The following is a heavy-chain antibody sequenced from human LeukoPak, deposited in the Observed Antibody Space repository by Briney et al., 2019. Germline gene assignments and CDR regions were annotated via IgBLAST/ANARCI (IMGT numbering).Heavy chain of an antibody. V-gene: IGHV1-69*13. Sequence: ASVKVSCKASGGTFSSYAISWVRQAPGQGLEWMGGIIPIFGTANYAQKFQGRVTITADESTSTAYMELSSLRSEDTAVYYCARGVERYCSSTSCYEPAYWGQETLVTVSS. CDR2: IIPIFGTA. CDR3: ARGVERYCSSTSCYEPAY. CDR1: GGTFSSYA. J-gene: IGHJ4*02. D-gene: IGHD2-2*01.